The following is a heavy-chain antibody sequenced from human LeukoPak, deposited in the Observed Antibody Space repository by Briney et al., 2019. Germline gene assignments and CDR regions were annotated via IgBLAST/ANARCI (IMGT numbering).Heavy chain of an antibody. J-gene: IGHJ6*04. V-gene: IGHV1-69*01. CDR3: ARAYSSGGLYGMDV. CDR1: GGTFSSYA. CDR2: IIPIFGTA. D-gene: IGHD6-19*01. Sequence: ASVTVSCKASGGTFSSYAISWVRQAPGQGLEWMGGIIPIFGTANYAQKFQGRVTITADESTSTAYMELSSLRSEDTAVYYCARAYSSGGLYGMDVWGKGTTVTVSS.